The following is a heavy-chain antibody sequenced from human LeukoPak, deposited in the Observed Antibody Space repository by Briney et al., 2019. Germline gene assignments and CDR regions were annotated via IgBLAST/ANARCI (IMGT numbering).Heavy chain of an antibody. CDR1: GFTFSSYE. J-gene: IGHJ4*02. CDR2: IYRSGST. D-gene: IGHD6-19*01. CDR3: ARDGYSSGWYYFDY. Sequence: GGSLRLSCAASGFTFSSYEMNWVRQAPGKGLEWVAVIYRSGSTFYADSVKGRFTISRDNSKNTLFLQMNNVRVEDTAMYYCARDGYSSGWYYFDYWGQGTLVTVSS. V-gene: IGHV3-53*01.